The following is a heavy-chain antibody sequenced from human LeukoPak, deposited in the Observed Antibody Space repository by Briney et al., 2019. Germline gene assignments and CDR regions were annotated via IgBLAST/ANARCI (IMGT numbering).Heavy chain of an antibody. Sequence: YPGGSLRLSCAASGFTFSSYAMHWVRQAPGKGLEWVAVISYDGSNKYYADSVKGRFTISRDNSKNTLYLQMNSLRAEDTAVYYCAREFIYYDSSGSLNWFDPWGQGTLVTVSS. J-gene: IGHJ5*02. CDR3: AREFIYYDSSGSLNWFDP. D-gene: IGHD3-22*01. CDR1: GFTFSSYA. CDR2: ISYDGSNK. V-gene: IGHV3-30*04.